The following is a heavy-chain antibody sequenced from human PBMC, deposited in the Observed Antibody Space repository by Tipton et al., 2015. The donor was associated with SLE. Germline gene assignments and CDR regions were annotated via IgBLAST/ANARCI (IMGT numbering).Heavy chain of an antibody. CDR3: ASCSRSDAFDI. CDR1: GGSISSHY. D-gene: IGHD2-2*01. CDR2: IYYSGST. V-gene: IGHV4-59*11. J-gene: IGHJ3*02. Sequence: GLVKPSETLSLTCTVSGGSISSHYWSWIRQPPGKGLEWIGYIYYSGSTYYNPSLKSRVTISVDTSKNQFSLKLSSVTAADTAVYYCASCSRSDAFDIWGQGTMVTVSS.